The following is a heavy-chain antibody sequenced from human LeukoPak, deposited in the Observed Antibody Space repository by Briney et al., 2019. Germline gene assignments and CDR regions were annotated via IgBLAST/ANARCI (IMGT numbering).Heavy chain of an antibody. J-gene: IGHJ4*02. CDR2: MNPNSGNT. CDR3: ARVLKPRRDLYYFDY. V-gene: IGHV1-8*01. CDR1: GYTFTSYD. Sequence: ASVKVSCKASGYTFTSYDINWVRQAPGQGLEWMGWMNPNSGNTGYAQKFQGRVTMTRNTSISTAYMELSGLRSEDTAVYYCARVLKPRRDLYYFDYWGQGTLVTLSS. D-gene: IGHD2-15*01.